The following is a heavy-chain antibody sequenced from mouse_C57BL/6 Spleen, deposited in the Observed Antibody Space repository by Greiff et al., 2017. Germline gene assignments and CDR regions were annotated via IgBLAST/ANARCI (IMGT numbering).Heavy chain of an antibody. V-gene: IGHV2-6*03. J-gene: IGHJ3*01. Sequence: VKLVESGPGLVAPSQSLSITCTVSGFSLTSYGVHWVRQPPGQGLEWLVVIWSDGSTTYNSPLNSRLSISKDNSKSQGFLKMNSLQTDDTAMYYCARDVDSSEFAWLAYWGQGTMVTVSA. CDR3: ARDVDSSEFAWLAY. D-gene: IGHD3-2*02. CDR1: GFSLTSYG. CDR2: IWSDGST.